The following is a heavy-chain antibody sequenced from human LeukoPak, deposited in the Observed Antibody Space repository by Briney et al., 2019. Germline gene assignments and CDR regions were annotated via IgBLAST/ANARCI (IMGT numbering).Heavy chain of an antibody. CDR3: ALYCSGGSCYSMGGAFDI. V-gene: IGHV3-23*05. Sequence: SGGSLRLSCEASGFTFSSYAMTWVRQAPGKGLEWVSSIGSDNKPHYSESVKGRFAISRDNSKNTLYLQMNSLRAEDTAVYYCALYCSGGSCYSMGGAFDIWGQGTVVTVSS. CDR1: GFTFSSYA. J-gene: IGHJ3*02. CDR2: IGSDNKP. D-gene: IGHD2-15*01.